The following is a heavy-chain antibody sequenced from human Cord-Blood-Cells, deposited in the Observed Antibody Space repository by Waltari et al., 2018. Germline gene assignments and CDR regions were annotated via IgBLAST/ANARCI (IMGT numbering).Heavy chain of an antibody. D-gene: IGHD3-22*01. CDR3: TTAIVVAEGGFDY. CDR2: IKSKTDGGTT. V-gene: IGHV3-15*01. CDR1: GFIFSNAR. J-gene: IGHJ4*02. Sequence: EVQLVESGGGLVKPGGSLSLSCSPSGFIFSNARMGWVRQAPGKGLEWVGRIKSKTDGGTTDYAAPVKGRFTISRDDSKNTLYLQMNSLKTEDTAVYYCTTAIVVAEGGFDYWGQGTLVTVSS.